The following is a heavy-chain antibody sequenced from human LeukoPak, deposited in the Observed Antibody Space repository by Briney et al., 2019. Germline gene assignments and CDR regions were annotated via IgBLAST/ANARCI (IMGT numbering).Heavy chain of an antibody. Sequence: GGSLRLSCAASGFPFSSYAMHWVRQAPGKGLEWVSVIRYSGGSTYYADSVKGRFTMSRDNSKGTLYLQMNSLRAEDTAVYYCAKDGECSSSTCYAGYYNYGMAVWGQGATVGDSS. D-gene: IGHD2-2*01. J-gene: IGHJ6*01. CDR1: GFPFSSYA. CDR2: IRYSGGST. CDR3: AKDGECSSSTCYAGYYNYGMAV. V-gene: IGHV3-23*01.